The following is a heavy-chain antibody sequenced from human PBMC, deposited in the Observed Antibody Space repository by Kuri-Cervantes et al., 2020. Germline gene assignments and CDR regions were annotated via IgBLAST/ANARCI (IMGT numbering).Heavy chain of an antibody. Sequence: ASVKVSCKASGYTFTSYGISWVRQAPGQGLEWMGRISAYNGNTNYAQKLQGRVTMTTDTSTSTAYMELRSLRSGDTAVYYCARVFLGFSGYTMGYSYGFDDYWGQGTLVTVSS. J-gene: IGHJ4*02. D-gene: IGHD5-18*01. V-gene: IGHV1-18*01. CDR3: ARVFLGFSGYTMGYSYGFDDY. CDR2: ISAYNGNT. CDR1: GYTFTSYG.